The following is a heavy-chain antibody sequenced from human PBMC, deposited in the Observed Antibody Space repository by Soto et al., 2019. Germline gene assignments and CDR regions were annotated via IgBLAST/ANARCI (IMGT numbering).Heavy chain of an antibody. V-gene: IGHV1-69*06. D-gene: IGHD3-3*01. J-gene: IGHJ6*02. Sequence: GASVKVSCKASGGTFSSYAISWVRQAPGQGLEWMGGIIPIFGTANDEQKFQGRVTITADKSTSTAYLELSSLRAEDTAVYYCSRQYVVWSGYSLTYGMDVWGQGTTVTVSS. CDR1: GGTFSSYA. CDR2: IIPIFGTA. CDR3: SRQYVVWSGYSLTYGMDV.